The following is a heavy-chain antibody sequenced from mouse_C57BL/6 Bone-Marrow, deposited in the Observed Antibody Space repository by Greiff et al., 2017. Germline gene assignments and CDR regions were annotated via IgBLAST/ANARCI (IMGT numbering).Heavy chain of an antibody. CDR1: GYTFTSYW. Sequence: QVQLQQPGAELVKPGASVKLSCKASGYTFTSYWMHWVKQRPGRGLEWIGRIDPNGGGTKYNEKFKSKATLTVDKPSSTAYLHRSSLTSDDSAVYYCARESTYLDDWGKGTTVTGSS. CDR3: ARESTYLDD. D-gene: IGHD5-1*01. V-gene: IGHV1-72*01. J-gene: IGHJ1*03. CDR2: IDPNGGGT.